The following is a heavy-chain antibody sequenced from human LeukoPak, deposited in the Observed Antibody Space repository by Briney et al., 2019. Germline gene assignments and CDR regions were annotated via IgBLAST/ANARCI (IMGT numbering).Heavy chain of an antibody. CDR3: ARRLRDYDYVWGSYRHELWLDY. Sequence: SETLSLTCTVSGGSISSTTYYWGWIRQPPGKGLEWIGSIYHSGNIYYNPSLKSRVTISVDTSKNQFSLKLSSVTAADTAVYYCARRLRDYDYVWGSYRHELWLDYWGQGTLVTVSS. D-gene: IGHD3-16*02. CDR2: IYHSGNI. CDR1: GGSISSTTYY. V-gene: IGHV4-39*07. J-gene: IGHJ4*02.